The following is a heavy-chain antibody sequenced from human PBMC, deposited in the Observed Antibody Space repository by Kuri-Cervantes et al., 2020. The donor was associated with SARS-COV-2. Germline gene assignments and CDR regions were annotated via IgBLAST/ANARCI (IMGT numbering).Heavy chain of an antibody. J-gene: IGHJ6*02. Sequence: SETLSLTCTVSGGSISSYYWSWIRQPPGKGLEWIGYIYYSGSTNYNPSPKSRVTISVDTSKNQFSLKLSSVTAADTAVYYCARGGSSSDHYYYGMDVWGQGTTVTVSS. CDR1: GGSISSYY. CDR3: ARGGSSSDHYYYGMDV. V-gene: IGHV4-59*12. CDR2: IYYSGST. D-gene: IGHD6-6*01.